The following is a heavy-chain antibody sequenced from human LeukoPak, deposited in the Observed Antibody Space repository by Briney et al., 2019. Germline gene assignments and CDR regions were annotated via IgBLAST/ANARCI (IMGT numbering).Heavy chain of an antibody. CDR2: IIPIFGTA. CDR1: GDTFSSYA. V-gene: IGHV1-69*13. CDR3: ARDYSSGYSRAHDAFDI. Sequence: SVKVSCKASGDTFSSYAISWVRQAPGQGLEWMGGIIPIFGTANYAQKFQGRVTITADESTSTAYMELSSLRSEDTAVYYCARDYSSGYSRAHDAFDIWGQGTMVTVSS. J-gene: IGHJ3*02. D-gene: IGHD3-22*01.